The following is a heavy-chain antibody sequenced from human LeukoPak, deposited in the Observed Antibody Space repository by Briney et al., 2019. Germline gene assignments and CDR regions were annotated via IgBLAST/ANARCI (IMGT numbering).Heavy chain of an antibody. D-gene: IGHD5-12*01. V-gene: IGHV3-23*01. CDR1: GLTFNTHA. Sequence: GGSLRLSCAASGLTFNTHAMTWVRQAPGKGLEWVSTISGRDDSTYYADSVKGRFTISRDNSRSTLYLRMNSLRAEDTAVYYCAKFGYSGYRYSFDIWGQGTMVTVSS. CDR3: AKFGYSGYRYSFDI. J-gene: IGHJ3*02. CDR2: ISGRDDST.